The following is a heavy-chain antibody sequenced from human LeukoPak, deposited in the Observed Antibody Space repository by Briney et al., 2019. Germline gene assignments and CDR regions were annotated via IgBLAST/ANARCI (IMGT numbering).Heavy chain of an antibody. CDR1: GGSLSGYY. D-gene: IGHD3-10*01. J-gene: IGHJ4*02. CDR2: INHSGST. V-gene: IGHV4-34*01. CDR3: ARLYKQDYFDY. Sequence: SETLSLTCAVYGGSLSGYYWRWIRQPPGKGLEWIGEINHSGSTNYNPSLKSRVSISVDTSKNQFSLKLSSVTAADTAVYYCARLYKQDYFDYWGRGTLVTVSS.